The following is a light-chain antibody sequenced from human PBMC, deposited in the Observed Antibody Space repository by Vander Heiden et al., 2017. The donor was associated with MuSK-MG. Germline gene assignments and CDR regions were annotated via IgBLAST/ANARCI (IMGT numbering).Light chain of an antibody. V-gene: IGKV1-5*03. CDR2: QAS. J-gene: IGKJ2*01. CDR1: QSVSSW. CDR3: QQYNNYPYT. Sequence: DIQMTQSPSTLSASVGDRVTISCRASQSVSSWLAWYQQKPGKAPKLLIYQASSLESGVPSRFSGSRSGTEFTLTISSLQPDDFASYYCQQYNNYPYTFGQGTKLEIK.